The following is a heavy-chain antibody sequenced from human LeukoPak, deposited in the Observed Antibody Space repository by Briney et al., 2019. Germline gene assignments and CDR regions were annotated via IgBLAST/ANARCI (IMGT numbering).Heavy chain of an antibody. J-gene: IGHJ4*02. CDR1: GFTFSSYG. CDR2: IRYDGSNK. Sequence: TGGSLRLSCAASGFTFSSYGMHWVRQAPGKGLEWVAFIRYDGSNKYYADSVKGRFTISRDNSKNTMYLQMNSLRAEDTAVYYCAKDPHIVVVPAYYFDYWGQGTLVTVSS. V-gene: IGHV3-30*02. CDR3: AKDPHIVVVPAYYFDY. D-gene: IGHD2-2*01.